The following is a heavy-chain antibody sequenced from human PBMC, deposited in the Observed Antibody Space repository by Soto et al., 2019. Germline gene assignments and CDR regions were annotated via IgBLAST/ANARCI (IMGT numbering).Heavy chain of an antibody. CDR3: AKDRERDAWYEDY. V-gene: IGHV3-23*01. CDR2: ISGSDGST. J-gene: IGHJ4*02. CDR1: GFSFSSYA. D-gene: IGHD6-13*01. Sequence: PGGFLRLSCVVSGFSFSSYALSWVRQAPGTGLEWVSVISGSDGSTYYADSVKGRFTISRDNSKNTLYLQMNSLRAEDTAVYYCAKDRERDAWYEDYWGQGTLVTVSS.